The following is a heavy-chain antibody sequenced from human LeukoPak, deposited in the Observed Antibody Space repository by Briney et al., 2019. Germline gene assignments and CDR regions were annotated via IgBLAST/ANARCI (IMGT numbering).Heavy chain of an antibody. J-gene: IGHJ4*02. Sequence: GRSLRLSCAASGFTFSSYGMHWVRQAPGKGLEWVSAISGSGGSTYYADSVKGRFTISRDNSKNTLYLQMNSLRAEDTAVYYCAKAVLRLAAAGTGTDYWGQGTLVTVSS. V-gene: IGHV3-23*01. CDR2: ISGSGGST. CDR1: GFTFSSYG. D-gene: IGHD6-13*01. CDR3: AKAVLRLAAAGTGTDY.